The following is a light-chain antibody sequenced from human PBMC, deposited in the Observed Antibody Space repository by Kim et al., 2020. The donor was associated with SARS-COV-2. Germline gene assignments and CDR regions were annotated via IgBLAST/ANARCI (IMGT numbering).Light chain of an antibody. CDR2: AAS. V-gene: IGKV1-9*01. CDR1: QDISSY. J-gene: IGKJ4*01. CDR3: QQLNSYPLT. Sequence: GEGVTITCRASQDISSYLAWYQVKPGKTPNRLIYAASTLESGVPSRFSGSGSGTEFTLTISTLQPEDLATYYCQQLNSYPLTFGGGTKVDIK.